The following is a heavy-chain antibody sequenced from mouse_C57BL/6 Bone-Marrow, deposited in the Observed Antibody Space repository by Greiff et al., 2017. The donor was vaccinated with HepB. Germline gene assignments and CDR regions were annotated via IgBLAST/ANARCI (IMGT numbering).Heavy chain of an antibody. CDR1: GYTFPSYW. V-gene: IGHV1-61*01. CDR3: ARGMYYYAMDY. J-gene: IGHJ4*01. CDR2: IYPSDSET. Sequence: QVQLQQPGAELVRPGSSVKLSCKASGYTFPSYWMDWVKQRPGHGLEWIGNIYPSDSETHYNQKFKDKATLTVDKSSSTAYMQLSSLTSEDSAVYYCARGMYYYAMDYWGQGTSVTVSS.